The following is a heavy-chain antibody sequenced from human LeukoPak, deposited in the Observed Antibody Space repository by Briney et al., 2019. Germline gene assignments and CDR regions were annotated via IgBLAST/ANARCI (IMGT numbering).Heavy chain of an antibody. CDR3: ARGRASSWSPFTY. Sequence: SEILSLTCTVSGGSISSYYWSWIRQPPGKGLEWIGDINYSGSTTYNPSLTSRVTISVDTSKNQFSLKLNSVTAADTAVYYCARGRASSWSPFTYWGQGILVTVPS. CDR2: INYSGST. J-gene: IGHJ4*02. D-gene: IGHD6-19*01. V-gene: IGHV4-59*01. CDR1: GGSISSYY.